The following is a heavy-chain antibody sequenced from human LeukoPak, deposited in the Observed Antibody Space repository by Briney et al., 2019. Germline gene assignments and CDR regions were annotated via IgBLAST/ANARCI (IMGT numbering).Heavy chain of an antibody. CDR2: ISAYNGNT. CDR3: ARDHVVVVPAANRNWFDP. J-gene: IGHJ5*02. V-gene: IGHV1-18*01. D-gene: IGHD2-2*01. CDR1: GYTFTSYG. Sequence: ASVKVSCKASGYTFTSYGISWVRQAPGQGLGWMGWISAYNGNTNYAQKLQGRVTMTTDTSTSTAYMELRSLRSDDTAVYYCARDHVVVVPAANRNWFDPWGQGTLVTVSS.